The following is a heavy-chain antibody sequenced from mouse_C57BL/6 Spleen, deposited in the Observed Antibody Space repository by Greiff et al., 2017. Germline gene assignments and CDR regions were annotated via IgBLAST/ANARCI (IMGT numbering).Heavy chain of an antibody. CDR2: IDPEDGDT. CDR1: GFNIKDYY. CDR3: TTWTTVVATPLAMDY. V-gene: IGHV14-1*01. Sequence: EVQLQQSGAELVRPGASVKLSCTASGFNIKDYYMHWVKQRPEQGLEWIGRIDPEDGDTEYAPKFQGKDTMTADTSSNTAYLQLSSLTSEDTAVYYCTTWTTVVATPLAMDYWGQGTSVTVSS. D-gene: IGHD1-1*01. J-gene: IGHJ4*01.